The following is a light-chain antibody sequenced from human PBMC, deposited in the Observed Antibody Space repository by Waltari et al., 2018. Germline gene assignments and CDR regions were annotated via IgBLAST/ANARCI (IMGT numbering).Light chain of an antibody. V-gene: IGLV3-19*01. CDR3: NSRDSSGNHLV. CDR1: SLRSYY. J-gene: IGLJ2*01. CDR2: GKN. Sequence: SSELTQDPAVSVALGQTVRITCQGDSLRSYYASWYQQKPGQAPVLVIFGKNNRPSGIPNQFPGSSSGNTASLTITEAQAEDEADDYCNSRDSSGNHLVFGGGTKLTVL.